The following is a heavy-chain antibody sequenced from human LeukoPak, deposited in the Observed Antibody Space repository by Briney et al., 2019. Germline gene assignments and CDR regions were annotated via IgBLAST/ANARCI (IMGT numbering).Heavy chain of an antibody. D-gene: IGHD5-18*01. J-gene: IGHJ5*01. Sequence: GGSLRLSCAASGFTFSSYEMNWVRQAPGKGLEWVSYISSSGSTIYYADSVKGRFTISRDNAKNSLYLQMNSLRAEDTAVYYCARDALSGKSYSNDLNWFDSWGQGILVTVSS. CDR1: GFTFSSYE. V-gene: IGHV3-48*03. CDR3: ARDALSGKSYSNDLNWFDS. CDR2: ISSSGSTI.